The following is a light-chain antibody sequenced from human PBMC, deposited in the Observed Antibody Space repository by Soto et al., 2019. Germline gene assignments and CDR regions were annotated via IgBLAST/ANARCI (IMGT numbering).Light chain of an antibody. J-gene: IGKJ2*01. V-gene: IGKV1-39*01. CDR2: AAS. Sequence: DIQMTQSPSSLSASVGDRVTITCRASQSISSYLNWYQQKPGKAPKLLIYAASSLQSGVPSRFSGSGSGTDFPLTIRSLQPEYFATYYCQQSYSSPLYTFGPGTKLEIK. CDR1: QSISSY. CDR3: QQSYSSPLYT.